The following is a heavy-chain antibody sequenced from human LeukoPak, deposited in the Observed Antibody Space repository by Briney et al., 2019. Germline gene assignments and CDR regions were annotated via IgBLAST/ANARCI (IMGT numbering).Heavy chain of an antibody. V-gene: IGHV4-30-2*01. CDR2: IYHSGST. CDR1: GGSISSGGYS. Sequence: SETLSLTCAVSGGSISSGGYSWSWIRQPPGKGLEWIGYIYHSGSTYYNPSLKSRVTISVDRSKNQFSLKLSSVTAADTAVYYCARAGYRDAFDIWGQGTMVTVSS. D-gene: IGHD5-18*01. CDR3: ARAGYRDAFDI. J-gene: IGHJ3*02.